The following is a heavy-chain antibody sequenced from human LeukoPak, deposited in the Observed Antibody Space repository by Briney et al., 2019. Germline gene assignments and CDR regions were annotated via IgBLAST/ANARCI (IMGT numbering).Heavy chain of an antibody. Sequence: ASVRVSCKASGYTFTGYYMHWVRQAPGQGLEWMGWINPNSGGTNYAQKFRGRVTMTRDTSISTAYMELSRLRSDDTAVYYCARDLSQSGEGCDYWGQGTLVTVSS. D-gene: IGHD2/OR15-2a*01. J-gene: IGHJ4*02. V-gene: IGHV1-2*02. CDR2: INPNSGGT. CDR1: GYTFTGYY. CDR3: ARDLSQSGEGCDY.